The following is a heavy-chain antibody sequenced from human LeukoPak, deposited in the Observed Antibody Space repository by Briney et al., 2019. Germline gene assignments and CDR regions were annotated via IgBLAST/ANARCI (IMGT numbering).Heavy chain of an antibody. Sequence: LAGGSLRLSYAASGFTFSDYDMHWVRQAAGKCLEWVSAIGAAGDTYYTGSVKGRFTISRENAKNSLYLQMNSLRAGDTAVYYCARVAKERVGGVYYFDYWGQGTLVTVSS. J-gene: IGHJ4*02. V-gene: IGHV3-13*01. D-gene: IGHD1-1*01. CDR1: GFTFSDYD. CDR3: ARVAKERVGGVYYFDY. CDR2: IGAAGDT.